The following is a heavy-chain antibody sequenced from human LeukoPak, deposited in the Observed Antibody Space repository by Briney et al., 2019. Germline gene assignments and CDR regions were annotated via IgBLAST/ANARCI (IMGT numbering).Heavy chain of an antibody. V-gene: IGHV3-23*01. Sequence: AGGSLRLSCAASGFTFSSYGMHWVRQAPGKGLEWVSAISGSGGSTYYADSVKGRFTISRDNSKNTLYLQMNSLRAEDTAVYYCAKGGSGSYYNVRWFDPWGQGTLVTVSS. J-gene: IGHJ5*02. D-gene: IGHD3-10*01. CDR1: GFTFSSYG. CDR3: AKGGSGSYYNVRWFDP. CDR2: ISGSGGST.